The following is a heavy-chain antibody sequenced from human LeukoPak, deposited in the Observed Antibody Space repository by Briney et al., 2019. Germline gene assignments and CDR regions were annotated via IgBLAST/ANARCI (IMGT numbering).Heavy chain of an antibody. D-gene: IGHD3-16*01. CDR1: GGSISSGGYY. J-gene: IGHJ6*03. CDR2: IYSSGST. Sequence: RPSETLSLTCTVSGGSISSGGYYWSWIRQPAGKGLEWIGRIYSSGSTDYNPSLKSRVTISVDTSKNQFSLKLTSVTAADTAVYYCAGSQGEYYFIDVWGKGTTVTVSS. CDR3: AGSQGEYYFIDV. V-gene: IGHV4-61*10.